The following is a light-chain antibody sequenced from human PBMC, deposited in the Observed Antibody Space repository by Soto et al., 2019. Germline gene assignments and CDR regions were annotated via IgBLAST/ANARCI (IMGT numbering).Light chain of an antibody. CDR2: VVT. CDR3: ASLTTTNFV. Sequence: QSALTQPASVSGSPGQSITISCTGTSSDVGAYNLVSWYQHLPDKAPRLLISVVTNRPSGVSDRFSGSKSGNTASLTISGLQAEDEADYYCASLTTTNFVFGSGTKLTVL. CDR1: SSDVGAYNL. V-gene: IGLV2-14*01. J-gene: IGLJ1*01.